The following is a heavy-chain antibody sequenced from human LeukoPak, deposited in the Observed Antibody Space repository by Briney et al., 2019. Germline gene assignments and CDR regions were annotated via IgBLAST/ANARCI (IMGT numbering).Heavy chain of an antibody. J-gene: IGHJ5*02. Sequence: ASVKVSCKASGYTFTDYYMHWVRQAPGQGPEWMGWIDPNSGGANSAQRFQGRVSLTRDTSISSAYMEVTRLTSDDTAVYYCGTRGITAPSDSWGQGTLVTVSS. CDR3: GTRGITAPSDS. CDR1: GYTFTDYY. V-gene: IGHV1-2*02. CDR2: IDPNSGGA. D-gene: IGHD2-21*01.